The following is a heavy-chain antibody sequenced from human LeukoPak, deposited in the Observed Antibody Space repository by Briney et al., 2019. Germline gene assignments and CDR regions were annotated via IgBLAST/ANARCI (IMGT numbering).Heavy chain of an antibody. Sequence: SETLSLNCTVSDGSISSYYWSWIRQPPGKGLEWIGYIYYSGSTNYNPSLKSRATISVDTSKNQFSLKLSSVTAADTAVYYCARGPLSNSYYFDYWGQGTLVTVSS. D-gene: IGHD2/OR15-2a*01. CDR1: DGSISSYY. CDR2: IYYSGST. CDR3: ARGPLSNSYYFDY. J-gene: IGHJ4*02. V-gene: IGHV4-59*01.